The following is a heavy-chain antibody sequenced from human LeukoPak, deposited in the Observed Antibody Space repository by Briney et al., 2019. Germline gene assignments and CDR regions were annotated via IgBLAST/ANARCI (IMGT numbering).Heavy chain of an antibody. J-gene: IGHJ3*02. CDR3: ARECGGDCYDAFDI. D-gene: IGHD2-21*02. CDR1: GGSISSGGYY. CDR2: IYHSGST. Sequence: SETLSLTCTVSGGSISSGGYYWSWIRQPPGKGLEWIGYIYHSGSTYYNPSLKSRVTISVDTSKNQFSLKLSSVTAADTAAYYCARECGGDCYDAFDIWGQGTMVTVSS. V-gene: IGHV4-30-2*01.